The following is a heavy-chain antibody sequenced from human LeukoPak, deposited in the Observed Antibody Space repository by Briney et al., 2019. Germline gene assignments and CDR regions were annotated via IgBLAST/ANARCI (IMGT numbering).Heavy chain of an antibody. D-gene: IGHD6-6*01. Sequence: RGESLKISCKGSGYSFTSYWIGGVRQMPGKGLEWMGIIYPGDSDTRYSPSFQGQVTISADKSISTAYLKWSSLKASDTAMYYCARLVEAAHYYYMDVWGKGTTVTVSS. CDR3: ARLVEAAHYYYMDV. CDR1: GYSFTSYW. J-gene: IGHJ6*03. V-gene: IGHV5-51*01. CDR2: IYPGDSDT.